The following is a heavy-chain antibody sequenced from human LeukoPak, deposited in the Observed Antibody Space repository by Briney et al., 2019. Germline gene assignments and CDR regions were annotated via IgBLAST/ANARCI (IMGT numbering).Heavy chain of an antibody. CDR1: GFTFSNYW. CDR2: INSDGRTT. CDR3: ARDQRWGLNALDF. V-gene: IGHV3-74*01. J-gene: IGHJ4*02. Sequence: GGSLRLSCAASGFTFSNYWMHWVRQAPGKGLVWVSHINSDGRTTTYADSVKGRFTISRDNAKNTLYLQMNSLGAEDTAVYYCARDQRWGLNALDFWGQGTLVTVSS. D-gene: IGHD1-26*01.